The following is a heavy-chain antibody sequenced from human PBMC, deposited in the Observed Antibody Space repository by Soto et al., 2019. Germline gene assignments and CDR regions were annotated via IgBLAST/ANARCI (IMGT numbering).Heavy chain of an antibody. V-gene: IGHV5-51*01. D-gene: IGHD3-3*01. CDR1: GYSFTSYW. Sequence: PGESLKISCKGSGYSFTSYWIGWVRQMPGKGLEWMGIIYPGDSDTGYSPSFQGQVTISADKSISTAYLQWSSLKASDTAMYYCARHATPIFGVVFNYYYYGMDVWGQGTTVTVSS. J-gene: IGHJ6*02. CDR2: IYPGDSDT. CDR3: ARHATPIFGVVFNYYYYGMDV.